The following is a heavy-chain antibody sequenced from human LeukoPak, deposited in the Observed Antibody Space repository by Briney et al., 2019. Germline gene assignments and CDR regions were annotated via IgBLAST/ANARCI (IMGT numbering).Heavy chain of an antibody. CDR2: VYYSGTT. V-gene: IGHV4-39*01. D-gene: IGHD3-10*01. CDR1: GGSVSSSDYY. Sequence: SETLSLTCTVSGGSVSSSDYYWASIRQPPGEGLQWVGSVYYSGTTYNNPSLKSRLTISVDTSKNQFSLKLSYVTAADTAVYYCVRLVSAAGSFDYWGRGTLVTVSS. J-gene: IGHJ4*02. CDR3: VRLVSAAGSFDY.